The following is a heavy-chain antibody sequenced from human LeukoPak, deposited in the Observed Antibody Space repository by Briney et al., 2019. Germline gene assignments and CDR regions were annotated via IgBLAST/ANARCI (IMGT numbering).Heavy chain of an antibody. CDR2: FDPEDGET. D-gene: IGHD3-10*01. CDR3: ATGFSITMVRGVNWFDP. V-gene: IGHV1-24*01. J-gene: IGHJ5*02. CDR1: GYTLTELS. Sequence: GASVKVSCKVSGYTLTELSMHWVRQAPGKGLEWMGGFDPEDGETIYAQKFQGRVTMTEDTSTDTAYMELSSLRSEDTAVYYCATGFSITMVRGVNWFDPWGQGTLVTVSS.